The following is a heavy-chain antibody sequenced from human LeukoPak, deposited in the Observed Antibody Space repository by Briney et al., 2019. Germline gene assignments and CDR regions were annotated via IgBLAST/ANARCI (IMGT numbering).Heavy chain of an antibody. J-gene: IGHJ4*02. CDR2: INHSGST. CDR3: AREDGSGSNGY. V-gene: IGHV4-34*01. D-gene: IGHD3-10*01. CDR1: GGSFSGYY. Sequence: PSETLSLTCAVYGGSFSGYYWSWIRQPPGKGLEWIGEINHSGSTNYNPSLKSRVTISVDTSKNQFSLKLSSVTAADTAVYYCAREDGSGSNGYWGQGTLVTVSS.